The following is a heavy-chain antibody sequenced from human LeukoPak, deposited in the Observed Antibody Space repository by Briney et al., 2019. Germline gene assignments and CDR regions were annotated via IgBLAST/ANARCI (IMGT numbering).Heavy chain of an antibody. Sequence: PGGSLRLSCVASGFTITSNYMSWVRQAPGKGLEWVSVIYSGGTIFYADSVQGRFTISRDSSKNTLFLQMSSLRAEDTAVYYCARAVASGWYGAFDVWGQGAMLTVSS. CDR2: IYSGGTI. V-gene: IGHV3-53*01. CDR1: GFTITSNY. J-gene: IGHJ3*01. CDR3: ARAVASGWYGAFDV. D-gene: IGHD6-19*01.